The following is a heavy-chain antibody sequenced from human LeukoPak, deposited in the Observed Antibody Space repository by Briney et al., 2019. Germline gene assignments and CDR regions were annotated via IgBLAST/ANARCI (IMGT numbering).Heavy chain of an antibody. V-gene: IGHV5-51*01. CDR3: ARSSSALYSDFDY. J-gene: IGHJ4*02. D-gene: IGHD6-19*01. CDR1: GYSFTSYW. CDR2: IYPGDSDT. Sequence: GESLKISCKGSGYSFTSYWIDRVRQMPGKGLEWMGIIYPGDSDTRYSPSFQGQVTISADKSISTAYLQWSSLTASDTAMYYCARSSSALYSDFDYWGQGTLVTVSS.